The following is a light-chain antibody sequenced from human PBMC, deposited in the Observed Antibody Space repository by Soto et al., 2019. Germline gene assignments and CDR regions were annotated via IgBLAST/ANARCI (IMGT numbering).Light chain of an antibody. CDR2: GAS. J-gene: IGKJ1*01. V-gene: IGKV3-15*01. Sequence: VRRQSQYTLTASPGAMATLSCRATKSVSSNLDWYQQMLGQAPRLLIYGASIRATGISAKFSGSGSGTEFTLTISSLQSEDFAIYYCQQYNNWPRPFGQG. CDR3: QQYNNWPRP. CDR1: KSVSSN.